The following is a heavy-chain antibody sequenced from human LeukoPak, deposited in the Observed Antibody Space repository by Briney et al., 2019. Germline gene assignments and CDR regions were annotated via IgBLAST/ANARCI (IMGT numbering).Heavy chain of an antibody. Sequence: GGSLRLSCAASGFTFSSYWMSWVRQAPGKGLEWVANIKQDGSEKYYVDSVKGRFTISRDNAKNSLYLQMNSLRAEDTAVYYCARHVKRGNSYPYFFDYWGQGTLVTVSS. V-gene: IGHV3-7*03. CDR1: GFTFSSYW. CDR3: ARHVKRGNSYPYFFDY. CDR2: IKQDGSEK. D-gene: IGHD2-21*01. J-gene: IGHJ4*02.